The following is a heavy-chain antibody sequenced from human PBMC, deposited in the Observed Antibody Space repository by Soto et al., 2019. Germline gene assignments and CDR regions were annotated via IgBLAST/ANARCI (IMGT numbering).Heavy chain of an antibody. CDR3: ARDRDDYGSGNYYNRLDF. D-gene: IGHD3-10*01. CDR2: IIPLFGTP. Sequence: QVQLVQSGAEVKKPGSSVKVSCKASGGIFSTYAISWLRQAPGQGLEWMGGIIPLFGTPNYATRFQGRVTITADESTSTAYMELSRLRSEDTAIYYCARDRDDYGSGNYYNRLDFWGQGTLVTLSS. CDR1: GGIFSTYA. V-gene: IGHV1-69*01. J-gene: IGHJ4*02.